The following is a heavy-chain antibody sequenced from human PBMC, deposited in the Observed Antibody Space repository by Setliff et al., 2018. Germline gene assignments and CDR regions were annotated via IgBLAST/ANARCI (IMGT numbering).Heavy chain of an antibody. CDR2: VFYSGSI. Sequence: SETLSLTCSVSGASMSTSNYFWGWIRQPPGKGLEWIGNVFYSGSIYYNPSLKSRVTMSADTSNNQFSLNLRSVTEADTAVYYCARGPPGYYYYMNVWGQGTTVTVS. CDR3: ARGPPGYYYYMNV. J-gene: IGHJ6*03. V-gene: IGHV4-39*07. CDR1: GASMSTSNYF.